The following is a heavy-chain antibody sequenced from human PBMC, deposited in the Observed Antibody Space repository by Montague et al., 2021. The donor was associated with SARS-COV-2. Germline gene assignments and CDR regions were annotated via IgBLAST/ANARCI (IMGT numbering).Heavy chain of an antibody. Sequence: SLRLSCAASGFSFSKSYLTWVRQAPGKGLEWVSVLYEAGGAYYSDSVKHRLTTSRDTSRNTLHLQLNSLLPEDTAVYYCSRGRNGYGDFHLWGKGVLVTVPS. CDR3: SRGRNGYGDFHL. CDR1: GFSFSKSY. D-gene: IGHD5-12*01. V-gene: IGHV3-66*02. CDR2: LYEAGGA. J-gene: IGHJ4*02.